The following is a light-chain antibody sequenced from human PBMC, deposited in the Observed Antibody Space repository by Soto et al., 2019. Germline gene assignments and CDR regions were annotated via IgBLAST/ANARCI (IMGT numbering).Light chain of an antibody. Sequence: DIQMTQSPSSLSASVGDRVTLTCRASQSISSYVNWYQLKPGRPPKLLIYFASSLQAGVPSRFSGAGSETDFTLTITDLQPEDFTSYFCLQTDSVPYTFGQGT. CDR3: LQTDSVPYT. J-gene: IGKJ2*01. CDR1: QSISSY. V-gene: IGKV1-39*01. CDR2: FAS.